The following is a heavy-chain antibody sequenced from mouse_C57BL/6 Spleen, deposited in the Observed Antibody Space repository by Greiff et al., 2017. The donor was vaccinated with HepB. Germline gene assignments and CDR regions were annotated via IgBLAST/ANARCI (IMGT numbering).Heavy chain of an antibody. Sequence: VKLQESGPGLVQPSQSLSITCTVSGFSLTSYGVHWVRQSPGKGLEWLGVIWRGGSTDYNAAFMSRLSITKDNSKSQVFFKMNSLQADDTAIYYCAKLDYSNSDYYAMDYWGQGTSVTVSS. J-gene: IGHJ4*01. CDR3: AKLDYSNSDYYAMDY. D-gene: IGHD2-5*01. CDR2: IWRGGST. CDR1: GFSLTSYG. V-gene: IGHV2-5*01.